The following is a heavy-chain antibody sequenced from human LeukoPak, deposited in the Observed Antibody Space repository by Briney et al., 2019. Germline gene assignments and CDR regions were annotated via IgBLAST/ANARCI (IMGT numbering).Heavy chain of an antibody. J-gene: IGHJ6*02. Sequence: GGSLRLSCPASGFTFSYYSMSWVSQAPGKGLEGGSSISSSSDYIYYADSVKGRFTISRDNARNSLYLQMNSLRAEDTAVYYCARSRSVSNYKGMDVWGQGTTVTVSS. CDR1: GFTFSYYS. CDR2: ISSSSDYI. CDR3: ARSRSVSNYKGMDV. D-gene: IGHD5/OR15-5a*01. V-gene: IGHV3-21*01.